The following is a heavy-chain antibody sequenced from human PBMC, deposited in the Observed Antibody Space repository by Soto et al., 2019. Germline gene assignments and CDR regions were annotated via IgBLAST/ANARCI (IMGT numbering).Heavy chain of an antibody. D-gene: IGHD1-1*01. V-gene: IGHV3-7*01. CDR2: IKEDGSEK. CDR1: GFTLSNYW. Sequence: GGSLRLSCAASGFTLSNYWMSWVRQAPGKGLEWVANIKEDGSEKYYVDSVKGRFTISRDNAKNSLYLQMSSLRPEDTAVYYCTRGHPSIYNYWGQGTTVTVSS. CDR3: TRGHPSIYNY. J-gene: IGHJ6*02.